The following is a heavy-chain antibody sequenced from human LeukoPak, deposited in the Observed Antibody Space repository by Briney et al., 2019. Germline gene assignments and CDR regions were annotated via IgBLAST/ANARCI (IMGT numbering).Heavy chain of an antibody. V-gene: IGHV3-11*01. CDR1: GFTFSDYY. CDR2: ISSSGSTI. D-gene: IGHD3-10*01. J-gene: IGHJ6*02. Sequence: GGSLRLSCATSGFTFSDYYMSWIRQAPGKGLEWVSYISSSGSTIYYADSVKGRFTISRDNSKNTLFLEMNSLRTEDTAVYYCAKVDYGSGTYYDNPSYYYGMDVWGQGTTVIVS. CDR3: AKVDYGSGTYYDNPSYYYGMDV.